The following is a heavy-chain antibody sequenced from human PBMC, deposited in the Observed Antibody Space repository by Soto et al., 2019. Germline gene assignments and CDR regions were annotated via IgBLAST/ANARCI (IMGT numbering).Heavy chain of an antibody. D-gene: IGHD1-20*01. J-gene: IGHJ4*02. CDR2: IDWEEEK. CDR1: GFSLSRKGMS. V-gene: IGHV2-70*01. Sequence: ESGPTLVNPKQTLILTCAFSGFSLSRKGMSVSWIRQPPGKALEFRALIDWEEEKFYSPSLRTRLTVSKDTSKSQVVLTLTNVGPVETASYYSARSTNWNNEYYCDYWGQGTLVTVSS. CDR3: ARSTNWNNEYYCDY.